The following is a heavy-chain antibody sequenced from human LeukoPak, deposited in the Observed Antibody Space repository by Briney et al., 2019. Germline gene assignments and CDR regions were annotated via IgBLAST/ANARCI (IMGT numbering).Heavy chain of an antibody. CDR2: IYYSGST. D-gene: IGHD3-22*01. CDR3: ARGLRGLLPVDL. J-gene: IGHJ2*01. Sequence: PSETLSLTCTVSGGSISSYYWSWIRQPPGKGLEWIGYIYYSGSTNYNPSLKSRVTISVDTSKNQFSLKLSSVTAADTAVYYCARGLRGLLPVDLWGRGTLVTVSS. CDR1: GGSISSYY. V-gene: IGHV4-59*12.